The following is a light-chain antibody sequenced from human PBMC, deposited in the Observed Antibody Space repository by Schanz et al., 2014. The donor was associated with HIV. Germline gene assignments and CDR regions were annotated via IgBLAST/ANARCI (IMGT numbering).Light chain of an antibody. CDR3: QQYYTPLWT. CDR2: WAS. J-gene: IGKJ1*01. Sequence: DIVMTQSLDSLALSLGARATINCKSSQTLLYNSNNKNYLAWYQQKPGQPPKLLIYWASTRESGVPDRFSGSGSGTDVTLTISSLQAEDVAVYYCQQYYTPLWTFGQGTKVEIK. V-gene: IGKV4-1*01. CDR1: QTLLYNSNNKNY.